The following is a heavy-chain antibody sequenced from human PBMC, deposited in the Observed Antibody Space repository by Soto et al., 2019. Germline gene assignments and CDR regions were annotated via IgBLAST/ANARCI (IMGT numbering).Heavy chain of an antibody. Sequence: EVQLLESGGGLVQPGGSLRLSCAASGFTFSSYAMSWVRQAPGKGLVWVSAISGSGGSTYYADSVKGRFTISRDNSKNTLYLQMNSLRAEDTAVYYCAKPIGGVIVLYYFDCWGQGTLVTVSS. CDR1: GFTFSSYA. V-gene: IGHV3-23*01. CDR2: ISGSGGST. CDR3: AKPIGGVIVLYYFDC. J-gene: IGHJ4*02. D-gene: IGHD3-16*02.